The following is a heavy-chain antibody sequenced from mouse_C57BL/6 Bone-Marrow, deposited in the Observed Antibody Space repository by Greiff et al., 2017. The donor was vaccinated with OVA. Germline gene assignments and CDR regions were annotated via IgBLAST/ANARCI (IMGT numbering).Heavy chain of an antibody. CDR2: ISSGGDYI. Sequence: EVKLVESGEGLVKPGGSLKLSCAASGFTFSSYAMSWVRQTPEKRLEWVAYISSGGDYIYYADTVKGRFTISRDNARNTLYLQMSSLKSEDTAMYYCTRDGHYGSFDYWGQGTTLTVSS. CDR3: TRDGHYGSFDY. J-gene: IGHJ2*01. V-gene: IGHV5-9-1*02. CDR1: GFTFSSYA. D-gene: IGHD2-3*01.